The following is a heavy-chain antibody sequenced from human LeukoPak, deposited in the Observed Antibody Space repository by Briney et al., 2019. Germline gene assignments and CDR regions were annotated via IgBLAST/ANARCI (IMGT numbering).Heavy chain of an antibody. V-gene: IGHV3-30*02. CDR1: GFTFSSYG. J-gene: IGHJ5*02. D-gene: IGHD6-13*01. CDR3: ARHRGAAAGKFNWFDP. Sequence: PGGSLRLSCAASGFTFSSYGMHWVRQAPGKGLEWVAFIRYDGSNKYYADSVKGRFTISRDISKNTLYLQMNSLRAEDTAVYYCARHRGAAAGKFNWFDPWGQGTLVTVSS. CDR2: IRYDGSNK.